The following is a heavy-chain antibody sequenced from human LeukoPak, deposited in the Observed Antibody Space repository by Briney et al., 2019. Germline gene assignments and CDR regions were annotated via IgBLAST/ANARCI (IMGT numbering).Heavy chain of an antibody. J-gene: IGHJ4*02. CDR3: ATGGTKYQFDY. CDR2: FDPEDGET. V-gene: IGHV1-24*01. Sequence: ASVKVSCKVSGYTLTELSMHWVRQAPAKGREWVGGFDPEDGETIYAQKFQGRVTMTEDTSTDTAYMEPSSLRSEDTAVYYCATGGTKYQFDYWGQGTLVTVSS. D-gene: IGHD2-2*01. CDR1: GYTLTELS.